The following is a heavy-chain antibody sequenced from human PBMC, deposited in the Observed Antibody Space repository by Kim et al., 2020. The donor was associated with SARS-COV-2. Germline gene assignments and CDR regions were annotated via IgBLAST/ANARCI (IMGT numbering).Heavy chain of an antibody. V-gene: IGHV3-30*01. J-gene: IGHJ4*02. Sequence: YPDSVKGRFTISRDNSKTTLYLQMNSLRAEDTAVYYCARVLGGGYSYADYWGQGTLVTVSS. D-gene: IGHD5-18*01. CDR3: ARVLGGGYSYADY.